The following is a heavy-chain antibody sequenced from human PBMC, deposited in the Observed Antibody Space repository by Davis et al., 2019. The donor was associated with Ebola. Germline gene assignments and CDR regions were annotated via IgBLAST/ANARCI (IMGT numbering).Heavy chain of an antibody. CDR1: GYTFTRYG. CDR2: ISGYNGNT. D-gene: IGHD2-2*01. J-gene: IGHJ6*03. V-gene: IGHV1-18*01. Sequence: ASVKVSCKASGYTFTRYGISWVRQAPGQGLEWMGWISGYNGNTNYAQKLQGRVTMTTDTSSSTAYMELRSLRSDDTAVYYCARVSNCSSTSCPEPYYYYYYYMDVWGKGTTVTVSS. CDR3: ARVSNCSSTSCPEPYYYYYYYMDV.